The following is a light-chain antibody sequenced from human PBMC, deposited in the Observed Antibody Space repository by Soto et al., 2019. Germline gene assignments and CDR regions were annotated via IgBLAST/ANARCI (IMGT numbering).Light chain of an antibody. CDR3: SSYTSSSTVV. CDR1: SSDVGGYKY. V-gene: IGLV2-14*01. J-gene: IGLJ2*01. CDR2: EVS. Sequence: QSALTQPASVSGSPGQSITISCTGTSSDVGGYKYVSWYQQHPGKAPKVMIYEVSNRPSGVSNRFSGSKSGNTASLTISGLQAEDEAYYYCSSYTSSSTVVFGGGTKLTVL.